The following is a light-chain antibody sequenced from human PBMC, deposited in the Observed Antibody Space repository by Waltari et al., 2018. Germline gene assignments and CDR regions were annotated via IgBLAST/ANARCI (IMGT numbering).Light chain of an antibody. Sequence: QSVLTQPPSVSGDPGQRVTISCTGSSSNIGDGYDVHWYQQLPGTAPKLLIYGNSNRPSGVPDRFSGSKSGTSASLAITGLQAEDEADYYCQSYDSSLSVYVFGTGTKVTVL. CDR2: GNS. CDR3: QSYDSSLSVYV. J-gene: IGLJ1*01. V-gene: IGLV1-40*01. CDR1: SSNIGDGYD.